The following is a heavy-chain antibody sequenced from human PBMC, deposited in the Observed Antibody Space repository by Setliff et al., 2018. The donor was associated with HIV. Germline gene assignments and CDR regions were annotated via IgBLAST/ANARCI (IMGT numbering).Heavy chain of an antibody. D-gene: IGHD6-6*01. J-gene: IGHJ4*02. V-gene: IGHV1-46*01. CDR2: INPSGGST. CDR3: ARWYGFHSSSSVLGF. Sequence: ASVKVSCKASGYTFTSYYMHWVRQAPGQGLEWMGIINPSGGSTSYAQRFQGRVTMTRDTSTSTFYMELSCLRSEDTAVYYCARWYGFHSSSSVLGFWGQGTLVTVSS. CDR1: GYTFTSYY.